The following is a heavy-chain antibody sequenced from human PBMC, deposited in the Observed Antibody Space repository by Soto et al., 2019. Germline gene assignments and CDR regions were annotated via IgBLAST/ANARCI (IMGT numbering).Heavy chain of an antibody. V-gene: IGHV1-69*12. CDR2: IIPIFGTA. CDR3: ARVVEGPNDMDD. J-gene: IGHJ6*01. CDR1: GGAFSSYA. Sequence: QVQLVQSGAEVKKPGSSVKVSCKASGGAFSSYAISWVRQAPGQGLEWMGGIIPIFGTANYAQKFQGRVTITADESTSTAYMELSSLRSEDTAVYYGARVVEGPNDMDDWGQGTTVKVSS. D-gene: IGHD2-2*01.